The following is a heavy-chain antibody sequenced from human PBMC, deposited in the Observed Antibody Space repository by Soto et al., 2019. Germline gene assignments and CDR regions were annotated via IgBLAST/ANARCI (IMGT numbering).Heavy chain of an antibody. V-gene: IGHV1-69*12. J-gene: IGHJ4*02. D-gene: IGHD1-26*01. CDR1: GGTFSSYA. CDR2: IIPIFGTA. CDR3: ARDRGSGSYYITFDY. Sequence: QVQLVQSGAEVKKPGSSVKVSCKASGGTFSSYAISWVRQAPGQGLEWMGGIIPIFGTANYAQKFQGRVTVTADESTSTAYRERSSLRSEDTAVYYCARDRGSGSYYITFDYWGQGTLVTVSS.